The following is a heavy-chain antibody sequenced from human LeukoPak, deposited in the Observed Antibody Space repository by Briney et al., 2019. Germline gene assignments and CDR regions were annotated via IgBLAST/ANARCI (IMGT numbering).Heavy chain of an antibody. CDR1: GGSISSSNW. CDR2: INHSGST. V-gene: IGHV4-4*02. J-gene: IGHJ4*02. CDR3: ARGRGYDAGSY. Sequence: SETLSLTCAVSGGSISSSNWWSWVRQPPGKGLEWIGEINHSGSTNYNPSLKSRLTISVDTSKNQFSLKLSSVTAADTAVYYCARGRGYDAGSYWGQGTLVTVSS. D-gene: IGHD5-12*01.